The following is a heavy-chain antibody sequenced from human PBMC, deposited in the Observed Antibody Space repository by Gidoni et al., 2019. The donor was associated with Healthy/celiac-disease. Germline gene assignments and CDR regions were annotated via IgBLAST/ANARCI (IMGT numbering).Heavy chain of an antibody. D-gene: IGHD1-20*01. Sequence: QLQLQESGPGLVKPSETLSLTCTVSGGSLSSSSYYWGWIRQPPGKGLEWIGSIYYSGSTYYNPSLKSRVTISVDTSKNQFSLKLSSVTAADTAVYYCARHSSINWNNGFDYWGQGTLVTVSS. CDR1: GGSLSSSSYY. CDR3: ARHSSINWNNGFDY. V-gene: IGHV4-39*01. CDR2: IYYSGST. J-gene: IGHJ4*02.